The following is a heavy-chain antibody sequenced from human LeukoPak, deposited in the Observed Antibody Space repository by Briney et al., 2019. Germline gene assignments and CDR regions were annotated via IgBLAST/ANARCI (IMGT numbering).Heavy chain of an antibody. V-gene: IGHV3-74*01. CDR1: GFAISSNW. D-gene: IGHD7-27*01. CDR2: INSGGSGT. J-gene: IGHJ4*02. CDR3: ATSLGPLTEY. Sequence: GGSLRLSCAASGFAISSNWMHWVRQTPGKGLVWVSRINSGGSGTSYAASVEGRFTISRDNVKNTLYLQMDSLGAEDTAVYYCATSLGPLTEYWGQGTLVTVSS.